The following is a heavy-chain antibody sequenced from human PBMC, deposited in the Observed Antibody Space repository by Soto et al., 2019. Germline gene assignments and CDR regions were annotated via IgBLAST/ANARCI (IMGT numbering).Heavy chain of an antibody. CDR2: ISWDGGST. CDR1: GFTFDDYA. J-gene: IGHJ6*02. D-gene: IGHD2-21*02. V-gene: IGHV3-43D*04. CDR3: AKGTYGGNSPYYYGMDV. Sequence: EVQLVESGGVVVQPGGSLRLSCAASGFTFDDYAMHWVRQAPGKGLEWVSLISWDGGSTYYADSVKGRFTISRDNSKNSLYLQMNSLRAEDTALYYCAKGTYGGNSPYYYGMDVWGQGTTVTVSS.